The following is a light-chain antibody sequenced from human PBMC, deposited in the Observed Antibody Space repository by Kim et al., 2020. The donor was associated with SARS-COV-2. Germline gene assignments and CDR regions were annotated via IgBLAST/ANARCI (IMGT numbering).Light chain of an antibody. V-gene: IGKV3-11*01. CDR2: DAS. J-gene: IGKJ4*01. CDR3: QQRSNWLT. Sequence: EIVLTQSPATLSLSPGERATLSCSASQSVSSYLAWYQQKPGQAPRLLIYDASNRATGIPARFSGSGSGTDFTLTISSLEPEDFAVYYCQQRSNWLTFGGGTKVDIK. CDR1: QSVSSY.